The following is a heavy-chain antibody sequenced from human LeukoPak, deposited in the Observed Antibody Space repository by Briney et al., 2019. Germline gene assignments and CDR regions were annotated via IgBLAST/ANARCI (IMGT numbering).Heavy chain of an antibody. D-gene: IGHD6-6*01. V-gene: IGHV4-59*01. CDR3: AREGSSSSGSLAFDI. CDR1: GGSISSYY. Sequence: SETLSLTCTVSGGSISSYYWSWIRQPPGKGLEWIGYIYYSGSTNYNPSLKSRVTISVDTSKNQFSLKLSSVTAADTAVYYCAREGSSSSGSLAFDIWGQGTMVTVSS. J-gene: IGHJ3*02. CDR2: IYYSGST.